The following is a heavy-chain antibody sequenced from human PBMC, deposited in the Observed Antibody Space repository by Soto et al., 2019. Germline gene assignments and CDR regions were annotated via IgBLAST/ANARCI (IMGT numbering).Heavy chain of an antibody. CDR3: ASSNISAAGFYYYGMDV. CDR1: GGSFSAYH. V-gene: IGHV4-34*01. J-gene: IGHJ6*02. CDR2: INHGST. D-gene: IGHD6-13*01. Sequence: PSETLSLTCGVSGGSFSAYHWSWVRQPPGKGLEWIAEINHGSTNYNPSLKSRVTISVDTSKNQFSLKLSSVTAADTAVYYCASSNISAAGFYYYGMDVWGRGTTVTVS.